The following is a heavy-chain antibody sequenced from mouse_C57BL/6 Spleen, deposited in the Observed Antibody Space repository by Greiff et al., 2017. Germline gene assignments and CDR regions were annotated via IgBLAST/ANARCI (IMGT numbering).Heavy chain of an antibody. CDR3: ARHGYGSSYDYAMDY. CDR1: GFTFSSYG. CDR2: ISSGGSYT. V-gene: IGHV5-6*02. Sequence: DVKLVESGGDLVKPGGSLKLPCAASGFTFSSYGMSWVRQTPDKRLEWVATISSGGSYTYYPDSVKGRFTISRDNAKNTLYLQMSSLKSEDTAMYYCARHGYGSSYDYAMDYWGQGTSVTVSS. D-gene: IGHD1-1*01. J-gene: IGHJ4*01.